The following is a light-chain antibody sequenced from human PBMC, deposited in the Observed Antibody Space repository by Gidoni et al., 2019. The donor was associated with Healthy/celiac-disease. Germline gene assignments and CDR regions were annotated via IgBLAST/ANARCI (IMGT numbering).Light chain of an antibody. CDR3: CSYAGSRRV. J-gene: IGLJ1*01. CDR1: SSDVGSYNL. CDR2: EVR. V-gene: IGLV2-23*02. Sequence: QSALTQPASVSGSPGQSITISCTGTSSDVGSYNLVSWYQQHPGKAPKLMIYEVRKRPSGVSNRFSGSKSGNTASLTISGLQAEDEADYYCCSYAGSRRVFGTGTKVTVL.